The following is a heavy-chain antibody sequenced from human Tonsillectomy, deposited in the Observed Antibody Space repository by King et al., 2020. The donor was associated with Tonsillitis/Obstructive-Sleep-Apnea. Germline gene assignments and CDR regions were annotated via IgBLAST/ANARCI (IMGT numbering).Heavy chain of an antibody. Sequence: VQLQESGPGLVKPSETLSLTCTVSGGSISSYYWSWIRQPPGKGLEWIGYIYYIGSTNYNPSLKSRVTISVDTSKNQFSLKLSSVTAADTAVYYCARVGTDYYGMDVWGQGTTVTVSS. CDR2: IYYIGST. CDR1: GGSISSYY. CDR3: ARVGTDYYGMDV. V-gene: IGHV4-59*01. J-gene: IGHJ6*02. D-gene: IGHD7-27*01.